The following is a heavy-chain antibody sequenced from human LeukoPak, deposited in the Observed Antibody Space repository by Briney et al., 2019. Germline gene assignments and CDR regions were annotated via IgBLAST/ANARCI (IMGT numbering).Heavy chain of an antibody. Sequence: GGSLRLSCAASGFIFSNYWMSWVRQAPGKGLEWVANIKQDGSEKYYVDSVKGRFTISRDNAKNSLYLQMNSLRAEDTAVYYCARGLRTQDSSSWYIPDYWGQGTLVTVSS. D-gene: IGHD6-13*01. CDR3: ARGLRTQDSSSWYIPDY. J-gene: IGHJ4*02. V-gene: IGHV3-7*04. CDR1: GFIFSNYW. CDR2: IKQDGSEK.